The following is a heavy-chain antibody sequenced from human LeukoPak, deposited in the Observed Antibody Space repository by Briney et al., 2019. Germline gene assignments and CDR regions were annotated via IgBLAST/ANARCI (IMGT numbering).Heavy chain of an antibody. CDR1: GFPFASYV. J-gene: IGHJ4*02. CDR2: INHDAEMI. V-gene: IGHV3-48*02. D-gene: IGHD3-9*01. Sequence: GGSLRLSCEGSGFPFASYVMSWVRQAPGKGLEWIAYINHDAEMIFYPDFVKGRFTTSRDNAKKSLYLQMNALRYEDTAIYYCARDHDWAFDLWGQGTLVTVSS. CDR3: ARDHDWAFDL.